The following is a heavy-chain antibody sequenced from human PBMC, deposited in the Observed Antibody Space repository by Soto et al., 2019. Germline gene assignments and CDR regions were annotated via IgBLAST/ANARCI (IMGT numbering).Heavy chain of an antibody. CDR1: GGSISSSSYY. V-gene: IGHV4-39*01. D-gene: IGHD6-13*01. CDR2: IYFSGST. Sequence: QLQLQESGPGLVKASETLSLSCTVSGGSISSSSYYWGWIRQPPGKGLEWIGSIYFSGSTHYNVSLPGRCTISVDTSRNQVSLKLSSVTATGTAVYYCARHVRGWQLMLDNWGQGSLVTVSS. J-gene: IGHJ4*02. CDR3: ARHVRGWQLMLDN.